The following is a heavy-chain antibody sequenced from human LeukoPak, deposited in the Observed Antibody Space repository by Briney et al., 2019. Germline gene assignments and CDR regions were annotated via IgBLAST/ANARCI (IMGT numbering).Heavy chain of an antibody. CDR2: INPNSGGT. CDR3: ARDRRLWLVRYMDV. V-gene: IGHV1-2*02. J-gene: IGHJ6*03. Sequence: SVNVSCKASGYTFTGYYMHVVRQAPGQGLDWMGWINPNSGGTNYAQKFQVRVVMTRETSISAAYMEMSRLRSDDTAVYYCARDRRLWLVRYMDVWGKGTTVTVSS. D-gene: IGHD6-19*01. CDR1: GYTFTGYY.